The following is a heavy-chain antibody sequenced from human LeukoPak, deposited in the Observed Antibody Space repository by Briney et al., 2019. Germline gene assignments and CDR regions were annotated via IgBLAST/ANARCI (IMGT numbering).Heavy chain of an antibody. Sequence: GGSLRLSCAASGFTFSSYWMSWVRQAPGKGLEWVANIKQDGSEKYYVDSVKGRFTISRDNAKNSLYLQMNSLRAEDTAVYYCAKVKVREQKGYFDYWGQGTLVTVSS. V-gene: IGHV3-7*03. D-gene: IGHD1-26*01. J-gene: IGHJ4*02. CDR1: GFTFSSYW. CDR2: IKQDGSEK. CDR3: AKVKVREQKGYFDY.